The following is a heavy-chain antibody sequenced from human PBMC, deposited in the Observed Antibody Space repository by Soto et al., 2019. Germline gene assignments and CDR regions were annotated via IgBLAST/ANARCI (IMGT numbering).Heavy chain of an antibody. CDR3: ARGDSSGWSRGGFDY. CDR1: GDSVSSNSAA. D-gene: IGHD6-19*01. CDR2: TYYRSKWFK. V-gene: IGHV6-1*01. J-gene: IGHJ4*02. Sequence: PSQTLSLTCAISGDSVSSNSAAWNWIRQSPSRGLEWLGRTYYRSKWFKDYAVSVKSRITINPDTSKNQFSLQLNSVTPEDTAVYFCARGDSSGWSRGGFDYWGQGTLVTVSS.